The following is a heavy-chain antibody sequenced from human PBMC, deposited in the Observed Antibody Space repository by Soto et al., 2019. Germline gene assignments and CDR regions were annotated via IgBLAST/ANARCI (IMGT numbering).Heavy chain of an antibody. J-gene: IGHJ5*02. CDR2: INNDGIDT. CDR1: GFTFIGYW. CDR3: ARDGSMVRERWFDP. D-gene: IGHD3-10*01. Sequence: EVQLVESWGGVVQPGGSLRLSCAASGFTFIGYWMHWVRQGPGKGLVWVARINNDGIDTTYADSVKGRFTISRDNTKNMVYLEMNSLRADDTAVYYCARDGSMVRERWFDPWGQGTLVTVSS. V-gene: IGHV3-74*03.